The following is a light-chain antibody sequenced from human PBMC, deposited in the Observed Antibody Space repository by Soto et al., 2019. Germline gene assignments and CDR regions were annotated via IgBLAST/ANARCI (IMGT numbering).Light chain of an antibody. CDR2: PGS. CDR1: QGISNW. CDR3: QQANSFPLT. J-gene: IGKJ4*01. V-gene: IGKV1-12*01. Sequence: DIQMTQSPSSVSASVGDRVSITCRASQGISNWLAWYQQKPGRAPQLLIYPGSSLQSGVPSRFSGTGSGTDFTLTISSLQPEEVAIYYCQQANSFPLTFGGGTKVEIK.